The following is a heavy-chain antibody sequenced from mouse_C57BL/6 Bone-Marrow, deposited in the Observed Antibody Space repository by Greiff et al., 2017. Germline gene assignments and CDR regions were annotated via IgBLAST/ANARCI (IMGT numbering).Heavy chain of an antibody. Sequence: VQLKESGAELVRPGASVKLSCTASGFNINDDYMHWVKQRPDQGLEWIGWIDPENGDTEYASKFQGKATITADTSSNTAYLQLSSLTSEDIAVYGCTTGPYFDYWGQGTTLTVSS. D-gene: IGHD3-1*01. J-gene: IGHJ2*01. CDR2: IDPENGDT. CDR1: GFNINDDY. V-gene: IGHV14-4*01. CDR3: TTGPYFDY.